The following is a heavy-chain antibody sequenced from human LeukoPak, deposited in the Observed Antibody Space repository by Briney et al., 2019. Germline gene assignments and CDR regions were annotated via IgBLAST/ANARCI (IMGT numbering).Heavy chain of an antibody. CDR3: ARGETSSYDY. J-gene: IGHJ4*02. CDR1: GFTVSINY. V-gene: IGHV3-53*01. CDR2: IYSGGNT. D-gene: IGHD2-2*01. Sequence: PGGSLRLSCAASGFTVSINYMSWVRQAPGKGLEWVSVIYSGGNTYYADSAKGRFTISRDNSKNTVYRQMNSLRAEDTAVYYCARGETSSYDYWGQGTLVTVAS.